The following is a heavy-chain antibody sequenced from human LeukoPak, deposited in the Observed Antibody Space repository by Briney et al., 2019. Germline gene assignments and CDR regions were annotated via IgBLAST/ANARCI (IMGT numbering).Heavy chain of an antibody. Sequence: PSETLSLTCIVSGGSISSGEHYWSWIRQAPGKGLEWIGHIYNSGSTHYNPSLKSRVTISSDTSKNQFSLKLSSVTAADTAVYYCARGKGYSYGIDYWGQGTLVTVSS. V-gene: IGHV4-30-4*01. J-gene: IGHJ4*02. D-gene: IGHD5-18*01. CDR1: GGSISSGEHY. CDR3: ARGKGYSYGIDY. CDR2: IYNSGST.